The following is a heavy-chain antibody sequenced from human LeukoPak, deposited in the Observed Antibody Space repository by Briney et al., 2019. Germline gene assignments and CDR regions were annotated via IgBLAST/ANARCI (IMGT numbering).Heavy chain of an antibody. D-gene: IGHD1-26*01. V-gene: IGHV3-7*05. CDR3: ARNPPRYFN. J-gene: IGHJ4*02. CDR1: GFTFSSYW. Sequence: GGSLRLSCAASGFTFSSYWMIWVRQAPGKGLEWVANIQQDGSEKYYVDSGKGRFTISRDNAKNSLYLQMNSLRAEDTAVYYCARNPPRYFNWGQGTLVTVSS. CDR2: IQQDGSEK.